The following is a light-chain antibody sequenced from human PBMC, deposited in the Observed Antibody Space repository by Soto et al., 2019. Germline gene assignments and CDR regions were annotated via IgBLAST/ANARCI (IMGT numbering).Light chain of an antibody. Sequence: EIVLTQSPGTLSLSPGERATLSCRASQSVSSSYLAWYQQKPGQAPRLLIYGASSRATGIPDRFSGSGSGADFTLTSSRREPEDVAVYYCQQDGSSPLTFGQGTKLEIK. CDR1: QSVSSSY. V-gene: IGKV3-20*01. CDR3: QQDGSSPLT. CDR2: GAS. J-gene: IGKJ2*01.